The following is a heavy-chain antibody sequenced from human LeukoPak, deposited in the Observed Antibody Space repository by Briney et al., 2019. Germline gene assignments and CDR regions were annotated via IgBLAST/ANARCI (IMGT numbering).Heavy chain of an antibody. CDR1: GGSVSSYY. CDR2: IYYSGST. Sequence: SETLSLTCTVSGGSVSSYYWSWIRQPPGKGLEWIGYIYYSGSTNYNPSLKSRVTMSVDTSKNQFSLKLSSVTAADTAVYYCATEDTTMGKDSWGQGTLVTVSS. V-gene: IGHV4-59*08. CDR3: ATEDTTMGKDS. J-gene: IGHJ4*02. D-gene: IGHD5-18*01.